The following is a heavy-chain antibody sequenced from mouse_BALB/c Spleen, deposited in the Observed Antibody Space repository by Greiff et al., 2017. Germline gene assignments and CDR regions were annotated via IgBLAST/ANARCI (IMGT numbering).Heavy chain of an antibody. CDR3: ARSFITTGSYWYFDV. V-gene: IGHV1-7*01. CDR2: INPSTGYT. D-gene: IGHD1-1*01. Sequence: QVQLQQSGAELAKPGASVKMSCKASGYTFTSYWMHWVKQRPGQGLEWIGYINPSTGYTEYNQKFKDKATLTADKSSSTAYMQLSSLTSEDSAVYYCARSFITTGSYWYFDVWGAGTTVTVSA. CDR1: GYTFTSYW. J-gene: IGHJ1*01.